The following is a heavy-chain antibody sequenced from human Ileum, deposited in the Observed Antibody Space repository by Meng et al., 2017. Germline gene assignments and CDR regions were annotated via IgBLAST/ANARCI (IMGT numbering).Heavy chain of an antibody. J-gene: IGHJ4*02. V-gene: IGHV3-7*01. Sequence: GESLKISCEASGFTFSSDWMSWVRQPPGKGLEWVGQIKGDGSEKWYVASLKGRFTISRDNAKNSLYLHMNTLRAEDTAVYYCTIDRDRSFDNNWGQGNLVTVSS. D-gene: IGHD6-13*01. CDR3: TIDRDRSFDNN. CDR2: IKGDGSEK. CDR1: GFTFSSDW.